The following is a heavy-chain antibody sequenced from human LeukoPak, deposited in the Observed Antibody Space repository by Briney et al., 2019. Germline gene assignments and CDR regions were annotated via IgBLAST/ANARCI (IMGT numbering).Heavy chain of an antibody. Sequence: GGSLRLSCAAPRFTFRSYGMHRVRPAPGKGLECVAGISYDGRSKEYVDSVKGRFTISRDNSKNTLYLQMNSLRADDTAVYYCAKDLDYTTYGYYFDYWGQGTLVTVSS. CDR2: ISYDGRSK. CDR3: AKDLDYTTYGYYFDY. D-gene: IGHD4-11*01. V-gene: IGHV3-30*18. CDR1: RFTFRSYG. J-gene: IGHJ4*02.